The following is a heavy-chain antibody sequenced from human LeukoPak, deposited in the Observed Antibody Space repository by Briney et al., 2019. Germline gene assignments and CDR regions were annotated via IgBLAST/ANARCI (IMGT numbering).Heavy chain of an antibody. CDR3: ARGYSNGDYYYYYMDV. J-gene: IGHJ6*03. V-gene: IGHV1-69*13. Sequence: ASVKVSCKASGGTFSSYAISWVRQAPGQGLEWMGGIIPIFGTANYAQKFQGRVTITADESTSTAYMELSSLRSEDTAVYYCARGYSNGDYYYYYMDVWGKGTTVTVSS. CDR1: GGTFSSYA. D-gene: IGHD4-11*01. CDR2: IIPIFGTA.